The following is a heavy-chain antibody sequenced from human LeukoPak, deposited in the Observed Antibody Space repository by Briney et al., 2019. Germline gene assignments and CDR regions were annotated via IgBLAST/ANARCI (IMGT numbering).Heavy chain of an antibody. CDR3: ARGSGYNDYVWGSYRYYLDY. CDR1: GGSFSGYY. V-gene: IGHV4-34*01. D-gene: IGHD3-16*02. CDR2: INHSGST. Sequence: SETLSLTCAVYGGSFSGYYWSWIRQPPGKGLEWIGEINHSGSTNYNPSLKSRVTISVDTSKNQFSLKLSSVTAADTAVYYCARGSGYNDYVWGSYRYYLDYWGQGTLVTVSS. J-gene: IGHJ4*02.